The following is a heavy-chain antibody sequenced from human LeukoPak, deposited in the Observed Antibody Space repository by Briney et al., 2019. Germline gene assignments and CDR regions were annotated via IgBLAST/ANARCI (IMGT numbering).Heavy chain of an antibody. D-gene: IGHD3-16*01. CDR3: ARYAITFGGVSKFDY. Sequence: SETLSLTCAVYGGSFSGYYWSWIRQPPGKGLEWIGEINHSGSTNYNPSPKSRVTISVDTSKNQFSLKLSSVTAADTAVYYCARYAITFGGVSKFDYWGQGTLVTVSS. CDR1: GGSFSGYY. V-gene: IGHV4-34*01. J-gene: IGHJ4*02. CDR2: INHSGST.